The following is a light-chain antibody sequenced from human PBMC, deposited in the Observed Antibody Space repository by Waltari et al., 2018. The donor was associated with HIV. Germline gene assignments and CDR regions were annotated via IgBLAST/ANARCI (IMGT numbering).Light chain of an antibody. Sequence: FMLTQPHSVSESPGKTVTISCTRSSGNLASNYVQWYQLRPGTSPTTVIYEDKQRPSGVPDRFSGSIDSSSNSASLTISGLKTEDEADYYCQSYDSSNFWVFGGGTKLTVL. CDR1: SGNLASNY. CDR2: EDK. V-gene: IGLV6-57*01. J-gene: IGLJ3*02. CDR3: QSYDSSNFWV.